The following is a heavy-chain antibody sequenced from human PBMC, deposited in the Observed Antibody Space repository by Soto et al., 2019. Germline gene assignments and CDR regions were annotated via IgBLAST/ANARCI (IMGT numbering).Heavy chain of an antibody. CDR1: GYTFTGYY. Sequence: ASVKVSCKASGYTFTGYYMHWVRQAPGQGLEWMGWINPNSGGTNYAQKFQGRVTMTRDTSISTAYMELSRLRSDDTAVYYCERATESFGDTPYYFDYWGQGTLVTVSS. CDR2: INPNSGGT. CDR3: ERATESFGDTPYYFDY. V-gene: IGHV1-2*02. J-gene: IGHJ4*02. D-gene: IGHD3-10*01.